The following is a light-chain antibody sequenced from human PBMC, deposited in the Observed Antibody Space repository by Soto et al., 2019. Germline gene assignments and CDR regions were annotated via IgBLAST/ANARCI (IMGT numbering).Light chain of an antibody. V-gene: IGKV3-15*01. J-gene: IGKJ1*01. CDR3: QQYNNWPPVT. Sequence: EIVMTQSPATLSVSPGETATLSCRASQSISSNLAWYQQKPGQAPRLLIYGASTRATGIPARFSGSGSGTEFTLTITSLQSEDFAVYSCQQYNNWPPVTFGQGTKVEIK. CDR1: QSISSN. CDR2: GAS.